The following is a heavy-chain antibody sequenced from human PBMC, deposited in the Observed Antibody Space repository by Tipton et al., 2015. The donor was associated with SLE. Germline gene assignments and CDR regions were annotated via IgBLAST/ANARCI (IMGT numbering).Heavy chain of an antibody. V-gene: IGHV4-39*07. CDR1: GGSISSSSYY. CDR3: ARDTGTYGFDAFDI. D-gene: IGHD1-7*01. J-gene: IGHJ3*02. Sequence: TLSLTCTVSGGSISSSSYYWGWIRQPPGKGLEWVGTSYYRGKTFYNPSLQSRVTISLDTSKNQFSLKLSSVTAADTAVYYRARDTGTYGFDAFDIWGQGTMVTVSS. CDR2: SYYRGKT.